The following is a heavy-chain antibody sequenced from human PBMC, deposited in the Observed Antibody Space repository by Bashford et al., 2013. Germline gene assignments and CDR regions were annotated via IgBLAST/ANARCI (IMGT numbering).Heavy chain of an antibody. Sequence: PSVKVSCKASGDTFSSYTISWVRQAPGQGLEWMGRIIPILGIANYAQKFQGRVTITADKSTSTAYMELSSLRSEDTAFYYCAKDKGGGTAYYRDFDYWGQGILVTVSS. V-gene: IGHV1-69*04. D-gene: IGHD1-26*01. J-gene: IGHJ4*02. CDR2: IIPILGIA. CDR1: GDTFSSYT. CDR3: AKDKGGGTAYYRDFDY.